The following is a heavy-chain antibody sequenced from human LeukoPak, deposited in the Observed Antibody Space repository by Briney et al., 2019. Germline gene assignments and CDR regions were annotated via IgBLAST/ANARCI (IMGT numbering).Heavy chain of an antibody. Sequence: GGSLRLSCAAAGFTFSSYEINWVRQAPGKGLEWVSSIFGSGGTIYYADSEKGRFTISRDNSKNSLYLEAQLPRGTDTAVYYWSRVDTSGFHSWGQGTLVTVSS. D-gene: IGHD3-22*01. CDR1: GFTFSSYE. V-gene: IGHV3-48*03. CDR3: SRVDTSGFHS. J-gene: IGHJ5*01. CDR2: IFGSGGTI.